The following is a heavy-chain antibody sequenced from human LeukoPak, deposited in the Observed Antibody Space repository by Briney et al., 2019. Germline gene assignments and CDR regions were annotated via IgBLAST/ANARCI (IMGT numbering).Heavy chain of an antibody. D-gene: IGHD1-26*01. CDR1: GDSISGGAFY. CDR2: MFYSGST. V-gene: IGHV4-39*01. CDR3: ARQGSSPNWFDP. Sequence: SETLSLTCTVSGDSISGGAFYCGWVRQSPGKGLEWIGSMFYSGSTHFNPSLESRITMSLDTSKNQFSLRLSLMTAADTAIYYCARQGSSPNWFDPWGQGTLVTVSS. J-gene: IGHJ5*02.